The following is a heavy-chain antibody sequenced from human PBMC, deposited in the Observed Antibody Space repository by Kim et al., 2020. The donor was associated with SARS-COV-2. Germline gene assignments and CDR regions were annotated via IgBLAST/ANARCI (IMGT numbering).Heavy chain of an antibody. CDR1: GFTFSSYA. V-gene: IGHV3-30*04. CDR2: ISYDGSNK. CDR3: ARGSSGSYRFPLWD. Sequence: GGSLRLSCAASGFTFSSYAMHWVRQAPGKGLEWVAVISYDGSNKYYADSVKGRFTISRDNSKNTLYLQMNSLRAEDTAVYYCARGSSGSYRFPLWDWGQGTLVTVSS. D-gene: IGHD1-26*01. J-gene: IGHJ4*02.